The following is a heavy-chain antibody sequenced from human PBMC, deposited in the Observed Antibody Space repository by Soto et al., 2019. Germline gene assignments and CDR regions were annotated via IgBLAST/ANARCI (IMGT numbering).Heavy chain of an antibody. D-gene: IGHD6-19*01. Sequence: QVQLVESGGGVVQPGRSLRLFYAASRFTFSSYAMHWVRQAPGKGLEWVAVISYDGSNKYYADSVKGRFTISRDNSKNTLYLQMNSLRAEDTAVYYCARETYSSGWTPTFDYWGQGTLVTVSS. V-gene: IGHV3-30-3*01. CDR2: ISYDGSNK. CDR1: RFTFSSYA. CDR3: ARETYSSGWTPTFDY. J-gene: IGHJ4*02.